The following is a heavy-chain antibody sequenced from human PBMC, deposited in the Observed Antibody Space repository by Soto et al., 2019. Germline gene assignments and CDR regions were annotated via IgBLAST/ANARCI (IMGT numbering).Heavy chain of an antibody. CDR3: ARSPTRNYFDY. V-gene: IGHV4-31*03. Sequence: PSETLSLTCTVSGGSISSGGYYWSWIRQHPGKGLEWIGYIYYSGSTYYNPSLKSRVTISVDTSKNQFSLKLSSVTAADTAVYYCARSPTRNYFDYWGQGTLVTVSS. J-gene: IGHJ4*02. CDR1: GGSISSGGYY. CDR2: IYYSGST.